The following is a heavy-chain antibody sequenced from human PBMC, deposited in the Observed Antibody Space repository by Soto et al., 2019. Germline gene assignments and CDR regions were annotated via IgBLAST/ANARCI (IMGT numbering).Heavy chain of an antibody. V-gene: IGHV1-2*04. CDR1: GYTFTGYD. CDR2: INPNSGGT. Sequence: ASVKVSCKASGYTFTGYDMHWVRQAPGQGLEWMGWINPNSGGTNYAQKFQGWVTMTRDTSISTAYMELSRLRSDDTAVYYCARGRCRWCCVTYGMVFWGQGTTVT. J-gene: IGHJ6*02. CDR3: ARGRCRWCCVTYGMVF. D-gene: IGHD2-21*01.